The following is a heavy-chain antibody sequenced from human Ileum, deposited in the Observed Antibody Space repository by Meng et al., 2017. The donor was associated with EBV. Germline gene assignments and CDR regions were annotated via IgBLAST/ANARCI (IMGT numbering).Heavy chain of an antibody. D-gene: IGHD3-22*01. CDR1: GGSIISGKW. CDR2: IYHHGTT. Sequence: LLTSVCSRGNPWGTACPPFALCGGSIISGKWWSWVRQSPGTGLEWIGEIYHHGTTNYNPSLKSRVTISVDTSKNKFFLNLTSLTAADTAVYYCARLDSSGYYFGGWFDPWGQGILVTVSS. CDR3: ARLDSSGYYFGGWFDP. J-gene: IGHJ5*02. V-gene: IGHV4-4*02.